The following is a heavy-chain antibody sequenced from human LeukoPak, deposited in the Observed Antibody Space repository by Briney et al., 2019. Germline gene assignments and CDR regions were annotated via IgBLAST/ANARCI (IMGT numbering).Heavy chain of an antibody. Sequence: GGSLRLSCAASGHTLSTYTMYWVRHPPGKRLEWVSIIGSSGGGIHYADSVKRRFTIYRDKSKNALYLQMNSLRVEDTAVYYCAIDPNWGTHSWGQGVLVTVSS. V-gene: IGHV3-23*01. D-gene: IGHD7-27*01. CDR2: IGSSGGGI. CDR3: AIDPNWGTHS. J-gene: IGHJ4*02. CDR1: GHTLSTYT.